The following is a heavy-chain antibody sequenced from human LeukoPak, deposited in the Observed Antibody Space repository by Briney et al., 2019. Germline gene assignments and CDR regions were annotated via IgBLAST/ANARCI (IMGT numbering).Heavy chain of an antibody. CDR1: GYTLTELS. D-gene: IGHD5-12*01. Sequence: ASVKVSCKVSGYTLTELSMHWVRQAPGKGLEWMGGFDPEDGETIYAQKFQGRVTMTEDTSTDTAYMELSSPRSEDTAVYYCATSADIVATTPPDYWGQGTLVTVSS. CDR3: ATSADIVATTPPDY. J-gene: IGHJ4*02. CDR2: FDPEDGET. V-gene: IGHV1-24*01.